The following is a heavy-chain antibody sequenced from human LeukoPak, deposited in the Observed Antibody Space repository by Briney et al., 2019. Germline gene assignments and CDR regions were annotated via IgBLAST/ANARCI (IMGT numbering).Heavy chain of an antibody. CDR3: ARKGFHYYDSSGYSSTFDY. J-gene: IGHJ4*02. CDR1: GYTFTSYY. V-gene: IGHV1-46*01. Sequence: ASVKVSCKASGYTFTSYYMHWVRQAPGQGLEWMGIINPSGGSTSYAQKFQGRVTMTRDTSTSTVYMELSSVTAADTAVYYCARKGFHYYDSSGYSSTFDYWGQGTLVTVSS. CDR2: INPSGGST. D-gene: IGHD3-22*01.